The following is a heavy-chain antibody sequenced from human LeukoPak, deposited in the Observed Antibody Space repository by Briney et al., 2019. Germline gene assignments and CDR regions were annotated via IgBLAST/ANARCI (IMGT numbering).Heavy chain of an antibody. J-gene: IGHJ4*02. D-gene: IGHD7-27*01. V-gene: IGHV1-69*05. CDR1: GGTFSSYA. CDR3: ARVGDNWGLFDY. CDR2: IIPILGTA. Sequence: ASVKVSCKASGGTFSSYAISWVRQAPGQGLEWMGGIIPILGTANYAQKFQGRVTITTDESTSTAYMELSSLRSEDTAVYYCARVGDNWGLFDYWGQGTLVTVSS.